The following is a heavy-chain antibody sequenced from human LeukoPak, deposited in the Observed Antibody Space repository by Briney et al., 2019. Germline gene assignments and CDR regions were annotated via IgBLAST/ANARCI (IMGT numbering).Heavy chain of an antibody. CDR3: ARDGTRFTTPGN. CDR2: IKQDGSEK. D-gene: IGHD4-11*01. J-gene: IGHJ4*02. V-gene: IGHV3-7*01. Sequence: GGSLRLSCAASGFTFSSYSMSWVRQAPGKGLEWVANIKQDGSEKYYVDSVKGRFTISRDNAKNSLYLQMNSLRAEDTAVYYCARDGTRFTTPGNWGQGTLVTVSS. CDR1: GFTFSSYS.